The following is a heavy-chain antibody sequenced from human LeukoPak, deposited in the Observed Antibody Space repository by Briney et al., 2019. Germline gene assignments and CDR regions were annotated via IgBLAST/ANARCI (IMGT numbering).Heavy chain of an antibody. CDR1: GFTFSSYG. CDR3: AKGTGGSTSCPDY. CDR2: ISGSGGST. Sequence: GGSLRLSCAASGFTFSSYGMHWVRQAPGKGLEWVSAISGSGGSTYYADSVKGRFTISRDNSKNTLYLQMNSLRAEDTAVYYCAKGTGGSTSCPDYWGQGTLVTVSS. D-gene: IGHD2-2*01. J-gene: IGHJ4*02. V-gene: IGHV3-23*01.